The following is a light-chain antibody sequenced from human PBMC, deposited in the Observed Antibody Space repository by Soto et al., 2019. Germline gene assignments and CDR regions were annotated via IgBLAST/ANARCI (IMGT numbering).Light chain of an antibody. Sequence: QSVLTQPPSMSGAPGQRGTISCTGSSSNIGAGYDVHWYQQLPGTAPKLLIHGNTNRPSGVPDRFSGSKSGTSASLAITGLQAEDEANYYCQSYDRSLSALVFGGGTKLTVL. CDR2: GNT. V-gene: IGLV1-40*01. CDR3: QSYDRSLSALV. J-gene: IGLJ2*01. CDR1: SSNIGAGYD.